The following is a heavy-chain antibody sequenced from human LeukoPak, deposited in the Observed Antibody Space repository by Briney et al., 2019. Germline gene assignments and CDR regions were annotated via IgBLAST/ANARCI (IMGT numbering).Heavy chain of an antibody. V-gene: IGHV1-46*01. CDR2: INPSGGST. Sequence: ASVKVSCKASGYTFTSYYMHWVRQAPGQGLEWMGIINPSGGSTSYAQKFQGRVTMTRDTSTSTVYMELSSLRSEDTAVYYCARDQYDFWSGYCFRVRTVSSSGMDVWGQGTTVTVSS. D-gene: IGHD3-3*01. CDR3: ARDQYDFWSGYCFRVRTVSSSGMDV. J-gene: IGHJ6*02. CDR1: GYTFTSYY.